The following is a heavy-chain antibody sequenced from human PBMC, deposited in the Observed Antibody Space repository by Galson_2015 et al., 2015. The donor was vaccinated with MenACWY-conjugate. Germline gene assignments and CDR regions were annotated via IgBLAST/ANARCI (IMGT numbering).Heavy chain of an antibody. V-gene: IGHV3-15*01. CDR3: TRDRDVGGSRWWFDP. Sequence: SLRLSCAPSGLTLSNVWMSWVRQAPGKGLEWVARIKCRTDGGTTDYATPVKGRFTILRDDSTNTLYLQMNSLKIEDTAMYFCTRDRDVGGSRWWFDPWGQGTLVTVSS. CDR1: GLTLSNVW. J-gene: IGHJ5*02. D-gene: IGHD2-15*01. CDR2: IKCRTDGGTT.